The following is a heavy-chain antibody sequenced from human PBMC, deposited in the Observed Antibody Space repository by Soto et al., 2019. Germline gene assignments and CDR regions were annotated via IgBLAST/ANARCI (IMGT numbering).Heavy chain of an antibody. D-gene: IGHD4-17*01. Sequence: QLQLQESGPGLVKPSETLSLTCTVSGDSGGFISSSSYHWGWIRQPPGKGLEGIGNIYYSGSTYYTPSLKSRVTTSEDTSKNQFSRMLTSVTAADTAVYYCARHPPYGPLDYWGQGTMVTVSS. CDR1: GDSGGFISSSSYH. CDR3: ARHPPYGPLDY. V-gene: IGHV4-39*01. CDR2: IYYSGST. J-gene: IGHJ4*02.